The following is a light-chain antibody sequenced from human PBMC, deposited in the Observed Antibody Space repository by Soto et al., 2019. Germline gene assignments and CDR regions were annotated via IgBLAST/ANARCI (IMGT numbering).Light chain of an antibody. J-gene: IGLJ3*02. Sequence: QAVVTQPPSVSGAPGQRVTISCSGSSSNIGAPFDVHWYQQVPGSAPKIVIYGNDNRPSGVPGRFSGSKSGTSASLAITGLQAEDEADYFCQSYDNSLSAWVFGGGTKVTVL. CDR1: SSNIGAPFD. CDR3: QSYDNSLSAWV. V-gene: IGLV1-40*01. CDR2: GND.